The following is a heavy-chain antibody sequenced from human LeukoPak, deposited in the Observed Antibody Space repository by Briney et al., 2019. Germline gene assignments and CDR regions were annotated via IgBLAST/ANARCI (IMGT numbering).Heavy chain of an antibody. Sequence: GGSLRLSWAASGFTFSSYSMNWVRQAPGKGLEWVSSISSSSSYIYYADSVKGRFTISRDNAKNSLYLQMNSLRAEDTAVYYCASDLSDDGIQETSWGQGTLVTVSS. D-gene: IGHD5-18*01. CDR3: ASDLSDDGIQETS. V-gene: IGHV3-21*01. J-gene: IGHJ4*02. CDR1: GFTFSSYS. CDR2: ISSSSSYI.